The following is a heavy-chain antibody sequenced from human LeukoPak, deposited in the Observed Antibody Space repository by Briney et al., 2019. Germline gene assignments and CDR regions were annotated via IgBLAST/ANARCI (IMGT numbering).Heavy chain of an antibody. D-gene: IGHD3-22*01. Sequence: GGSLRLSCAASGFTFSSYAMSWVRQAPGKGLEWVSAISGSGGSTYYADSVKGRFTISRDNSKNTLYLQMNSLRAEDTAVYYCAKLGLRYYDSSGYLDYWGQGTLVTVSS. V-gene: IGHV3-23*01. CDR2: ISGSGGST. CDR3: AKLGLRYYDSSGYLDY. CDR1: GFTFSSYA. J-gene: IGHJ4*02.